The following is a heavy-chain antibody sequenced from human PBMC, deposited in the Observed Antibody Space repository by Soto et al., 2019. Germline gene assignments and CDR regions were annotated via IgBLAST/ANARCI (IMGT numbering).Heavy chain of an antibody. J-gene: IGHJ1*01. CDR3: AKDVSGCRSQKRDR. Sequence: GGSLRLSCAASGLTFINYAMSWVLQAPGTGLEWVSSISNSGGGTYYADSVKGRFAISRDNSKNTLYLQMNSLRAEDTAVYFWAKDVSGCRSQKRDRRAHGTQVPVSS. D-gene: IGHD3-3*01. CDR2: ISNSGGGT. CDR1: GLTFINYA. V-gene: IGHV3-23*01.